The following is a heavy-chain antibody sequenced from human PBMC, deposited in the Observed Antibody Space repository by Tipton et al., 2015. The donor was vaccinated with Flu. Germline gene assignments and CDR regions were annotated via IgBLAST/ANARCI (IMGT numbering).Heavy chain of an antibody. V-gene: IGHV3-9*01. J-gene: IGHJ5*02. CDR1: GFTFDDYA. CDR3: AKDRVTMIVVVTLGFDP. CDR2: ISWNSGGI. Sequence: RSLRLSCAASGFTFDDYAMHWVRQAPGKGLEWVSGISWNSGGIGYADSVKGRFTISRDNAKNSLYLQMNSLRAEDTAVYYCAKDRVTMIVVVTLGFDPWGQGTLVTVSS. D-gene: IGHD3-22*01.